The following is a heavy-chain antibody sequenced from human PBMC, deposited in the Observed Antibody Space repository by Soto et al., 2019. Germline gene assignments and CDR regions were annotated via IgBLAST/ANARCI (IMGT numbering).Heavy chain of an antibody. D-gene: IGHD2-2*01. Sequence: SLRLSCSASRFSFSEYAMHWVRQAPGKGLQYVSAISYNGDKTYYADSVKGRFTISRDNSKNALYLQMSSLRAEDTALYYCVRDTDGDAPHDAIDLWGPGTMVTLSS. CDR1: RFSFSEYA. V-gene: IGHV3-64D*06. J-gene: IGHJ3*01. CDR2: ISYNGDKT. CDR3: VRDTDGDAPHDAIDL.